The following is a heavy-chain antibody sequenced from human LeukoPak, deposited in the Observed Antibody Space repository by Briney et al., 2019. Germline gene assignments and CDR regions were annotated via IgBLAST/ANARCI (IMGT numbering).Heavy chain of an antibody. CDR1: GYSFTSYW. D-gene: IGHD3-22*01. V-gene: IGHV5-51*01. J-gene: IGHJ5*02. Sequence: GESLKISCKGSGYSFTSYWIGWVRQMPGKGLEWMGIIYPGDSDTRYSPSFQGQVTISADKSISTAYLQWSSLKASDTAMYYCARRSGSGYYYFSLGDVFDPWGQGTLVTVSS. CDR2: IYPGDSDT. CDR3: ARRSGSGYYYFSLGDVFDP.